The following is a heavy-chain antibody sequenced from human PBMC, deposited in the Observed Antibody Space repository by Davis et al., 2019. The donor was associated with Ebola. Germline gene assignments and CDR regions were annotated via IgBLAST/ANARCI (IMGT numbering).Heavy chain of an antibody. V-gene: IGHV1-46*01. CDR2: INPSGGST. D-gene: IGHD6-13*01. J-gene: IGHJ5*02. CDR3: ARSPFAPHSSPNWFDP. CDR1: GYTFTSYY. Sequence: ASVKVSCKASGYTFTSYYMHWVRQAPGQGLEWMGIINPSGGSTSYAQKFQGRVTMTRDTSTSTVYMELSSLRSEDTAVYYCARSPFAPHSSPNWFDPWGQGTLVTVSS.